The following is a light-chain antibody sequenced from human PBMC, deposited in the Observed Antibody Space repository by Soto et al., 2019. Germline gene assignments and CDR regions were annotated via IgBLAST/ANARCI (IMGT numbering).Light chain of an antibody. CDR1: SSNIGSNT. V-gene: IGLV1-44*01. CDR3: AAWDDSLNGRYV. CDR2: SNN. J-gene: IGLJ1*01. Sequence: QAVVTQPPSAFGTPGQRVTISCSGSSSNIGSNTVNWYQQLPGTAPKLLIYSNNQRPSGVPDRFSGSKSGTSASLAISGLQSEDEADYYCAAWDDSLNGRYVFGTGTKLTVL.